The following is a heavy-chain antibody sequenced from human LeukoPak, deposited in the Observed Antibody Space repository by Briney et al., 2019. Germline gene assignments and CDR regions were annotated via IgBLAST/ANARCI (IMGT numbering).Heavy chain of an antibody. D-gene: IGHD1-26*01. CDR3: ARRTVFLNSGSYYGNAFDI. J-gene: IGHJ3*02. Sequence: ASVKVSCKASGYTFTGYYMHWVRQAPGQGLEWMGRINPNSGGTNYAQKFQGRVTITADESTSTAYMELSSLRSEDTAVYYCARRTVFLNSGSYYGNAFDIWGQGTMVTVSS. CDR2: INPNSGGT. V-gene: IGHV1-2*06. CDR1: GYTFTGYY.